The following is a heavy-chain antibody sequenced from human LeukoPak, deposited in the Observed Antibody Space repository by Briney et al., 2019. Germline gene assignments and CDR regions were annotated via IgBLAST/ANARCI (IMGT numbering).Heavy chain of an antibody. CDR3: TTVSWIQLWYYYYYGMDV. CDR1: GFTFSNAW. Sequence: GSLGLSCAASGFTFSNAWMNWVRQAPGKGLEWVGRIKSKTDGGTTDYAAPVKGRFTISRDDSKNTLYLQMNSLKTEDTAVYYCTTVSWIQLWYYYYYGMDVWGQGTTVTVSS. D-gene: IGHD5-18*01. V-gene: IGHV3-15*07. J-gene: IGHJ6*02. CDR2: IKSKTDGGTT.